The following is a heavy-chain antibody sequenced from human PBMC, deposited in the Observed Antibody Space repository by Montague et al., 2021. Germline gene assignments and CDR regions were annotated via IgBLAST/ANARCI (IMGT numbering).Heavy chain of an antibody. Sequence: SLRLSCAASGFSFSSYWMHWVRQAPGKGLLWVSRITLDGSSTTFADPVKGRFTTSRDNAKAALYLQMNSLRAEDTAVYYCARNLASAAPGAFDIWGQGTMVTVSS. D-gene: IGHD6-13*01. CDR1: GFSFSSYW. CDR3: ARNLASAAPGAFDI. CDR2: ITLDGSST. V-gene: IGHV3-74*01. J-gene: IGHJ3*02.